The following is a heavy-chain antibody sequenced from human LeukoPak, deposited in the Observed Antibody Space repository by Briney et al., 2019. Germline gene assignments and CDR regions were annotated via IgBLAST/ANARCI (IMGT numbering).Heavy chain of an antibody. CDR3: ANAAAYYYDSSGYLFDY. CDR2: ISGSGGST. D-gene: IGHD3-22*01. J-gene: IGHJ4*02. Sequence: PGGSLRLSCAASGFTFSSYAMSWVRQAPGKGLEWVSAISGSGGSTYYADSVKGRFTISRDNSKNTLYLQMNSLRAEDTAVYYCANAAAYYYDSSGYLFDYWGQGTLVTVSS. V-gene: IGHV3-23*01. CDR1: GFTFSSYA.